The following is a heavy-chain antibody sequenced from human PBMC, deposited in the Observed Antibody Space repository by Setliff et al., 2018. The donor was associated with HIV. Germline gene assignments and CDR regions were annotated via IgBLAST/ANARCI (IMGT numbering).Heavy chain of an antibody. CDR1: GGSISSGGYY. CDR2: IYTSGST. J-gene: IGHJ4*02. Sequence: PSETLSLTCTVSGGSISSGGYYWSWIRQPPGKGLEWIGYIYTSGSTNYNPSLKNRVTISVDTSKNTFSLKLSSVAAADTAVYYCAICGGDCYSLDYWGQGTLVTVSS. CDR3: AICGGDCYSLDY. V-gene: IGHV4-61*08. D-gene: IGHD2-21*02.